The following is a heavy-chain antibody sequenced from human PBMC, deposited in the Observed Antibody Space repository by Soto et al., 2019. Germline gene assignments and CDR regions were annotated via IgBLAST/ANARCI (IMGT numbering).Heavy chain of an antibody. CDR2: IKGHGSEK. CDR1: GFTFSISW. D-gene: IGHD2-21*01. J-gene: IGHJ4*02. V-gene: IGHV3-7*01. CDR3: AAGFPPDF. Sequence: EVHLVESGGGLVQPGGSLTLSCAASGFTFSISWMNWVGKAPGKGLEWVANIKGHGSEKYYVDSVKGRFTISRDNAKNSLYLQMNSLRAEDTAVYYCAAGFPPDFWGQGTLVTVSS.